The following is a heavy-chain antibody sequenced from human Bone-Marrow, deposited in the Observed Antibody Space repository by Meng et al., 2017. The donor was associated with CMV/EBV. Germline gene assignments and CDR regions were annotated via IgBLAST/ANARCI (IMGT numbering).Heavy chain of an antibody. V-gene: IGHV4-38-2*02. CDR1: GYSISSGYY. Sequence: SETLSLTCTVSGYSISSGYYWGWIRQPPGKGLEWIGSIYHSGSTYYNPSLKSRVTISVDTSKNQFSLKLSSVTAADTAVYYCARERTLWFGELLYYYYGMDVWGQGHTVNGAS. CDR3: ARERTLWFGELLYYYYGMDV. D-gene: IGHD3-10*01. J-gene: IGHJ6*01. CDR2: IYHSGST.